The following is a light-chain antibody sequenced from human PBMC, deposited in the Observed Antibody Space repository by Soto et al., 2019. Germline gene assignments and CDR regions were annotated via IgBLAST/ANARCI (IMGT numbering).Light chain of an antibody. CDR3: ASCATITTRV. J-gene: IGLJ1*01. Sequence: HSGLTQPPSVSGAPWQRVTISCTGSNSNIVAGYDVHWYQQHPGKAPKVIIYEVNNRPSGVSNRFSGSKSGNTASLTISGLQSADEADYYCASCATITTRVFGTRTNVTVL. CDR2: EVN. CDR1: NSNIVAGYD. V-gene: IGLV1-40*01.